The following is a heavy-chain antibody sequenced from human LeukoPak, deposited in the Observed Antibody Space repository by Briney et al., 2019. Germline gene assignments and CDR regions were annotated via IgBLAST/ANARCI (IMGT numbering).Heavy chain of an antibody. J-gene: IGHJ6*03. CDR1: GGPISSSNW. CDR3: TRGSIAYYYMDV. V-gene: IGHV4-4*02. CDR2: IYHSGST. D-gene: IGHD3-22*01. Sequence: PSETLSLTCAVSGGPISSSNWWSWVRQPPGKGLEWIGEIYHSGSTNYNPSLKSRVTISVDKSKNQFSLKPSSVTAADTAVYYCTRGSIAYYYMDVWGKGTTVTISS.